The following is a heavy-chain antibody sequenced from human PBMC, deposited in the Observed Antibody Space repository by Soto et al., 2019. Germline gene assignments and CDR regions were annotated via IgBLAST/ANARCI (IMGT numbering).Heavy chain of an antibody. D-gene: IGHD6-13*01. Sequence: KPSETLSLTCTVSGGSISSNFWTWIRQPTGKGLQWIGYVYNSGSTNYNPSLKSRVTLSEDKSKSQFTLKVNSMTAADTAVYYWARSRREAVAGYTLDNWGEGILVTVSS. J-gene: IGHJ4*02. CDR1: GGSISSNF. V-gene: IGHV4-59*01. CDR3: ARSRREAVAGYTLDN. CDR2: VYNSGST.